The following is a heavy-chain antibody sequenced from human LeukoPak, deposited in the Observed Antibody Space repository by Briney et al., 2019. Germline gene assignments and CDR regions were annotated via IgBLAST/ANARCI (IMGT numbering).Heavy chain of an antibody. Sequence: SETLSLTCTVSGGSISNYYWSWIRQPPGKGLEWIGYIYYSGSTNYNPSLKSRVTISVDTSKNQFSLKLSSVTAADTAVYFCARGPYSYDSSGAFDIWGQGTMVTVSS. D-gene: IGHD3-22*01. J-gene: IGHJ3*02. V-gene: IGHV4-59*08. CDR1: GGSISNYY. CDR2: IYYSGST. CDR3: ARGPYSYDSSGAFDI.